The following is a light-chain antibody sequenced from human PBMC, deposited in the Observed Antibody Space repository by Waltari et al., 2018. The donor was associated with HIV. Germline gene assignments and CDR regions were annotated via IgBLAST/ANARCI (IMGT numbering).Light chain of an antibody. J-gene: IGLJ1*01. CDR2: GNN. CDR3: QSFDSSLTGFV. Sequence: QSVLTQPPSVSGAPGQRVSISCTGSGAAHAVQLYQQIAGKAPKLLIFGNNKRPSGVPARFFGSKSGTSASLAITGLQPEDEAHYYCQSFDSSLTGFVFGSGTEVVVL. V-gene: IGLV1-40*01. CDR1: GAAHA.